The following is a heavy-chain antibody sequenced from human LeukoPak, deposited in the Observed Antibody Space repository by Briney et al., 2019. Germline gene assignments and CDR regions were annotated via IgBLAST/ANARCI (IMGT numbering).Heavy chain of an antibody. CDR3: AREEGYYDTSYAFDI. Sequence: GGSLRLSCAASGFTFDDYGMSWVRQAPGKGLEWVSGFNWNGIGTGYADSVKGRFTVSRDNAENSLYLQMNSLRAEDTALYYCAREEGYYDTSYAFDIWGQGTMVTVSS. CDR1: GFTFDDYG. V-gene: IGHV3-20*04. D-gene: IGHD3-22*01. J-gene: IGHJ3*02. CDR2: FNWNGIGT.